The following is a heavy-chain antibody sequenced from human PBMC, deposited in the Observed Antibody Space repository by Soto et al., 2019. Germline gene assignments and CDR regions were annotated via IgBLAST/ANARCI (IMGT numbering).Heavy chain of an antibody. J-gene: IGHJ6*03. D-gene: IGHD2-15*01. Sequence: PSETLSLTCAVYGGSFNGYYWSWIRQPPGKGLEWIGEINHSGSTNYNPSLKSRVTISVDTSKNQFSLKLSSVTAADTAVYYCARAYCSGGSCYSDYYYYMDVWGKGTTVTVSS. CDR3: ARAYCSGGSCYSDYYYYMDV. CDR2: INHSGST. V-gene: IGHV4-34*01. CDR1: GGSFNGYY.